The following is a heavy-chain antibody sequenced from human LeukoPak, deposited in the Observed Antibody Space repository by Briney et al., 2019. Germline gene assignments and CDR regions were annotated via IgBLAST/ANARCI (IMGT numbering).Heavy chain of an antibody. CDR2: INPSGGST. CDR3: ARQIVGANLDY. J-gene: IGHJ4*02. D-gene: IGHD1-26*01. V-gene: IGHV1-46*01. CDR1: GYTFTGYY. Sequence: GASVKVSCKASGYTFTGYYMHWVRQAPGQGLEWMGIINPSGGSTSYAQKFQGRVTMTRDMSTSTVYMELSSLRSEDTAVYYCARQIVGANLDYWGKGTLVTVSS.